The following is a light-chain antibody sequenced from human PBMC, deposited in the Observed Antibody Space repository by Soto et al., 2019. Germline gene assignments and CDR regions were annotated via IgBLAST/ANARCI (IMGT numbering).Light chain of an antibody. J-gene: IGKJ1*01. CDR2: DAS. V-gene: IGKV1-5*01. Sequence: DIQMTQSPSTLSASVGDRVTITCRASQSISSWLAWYQQKPGKAPKLLIYDASSLESGVPSRFSGSGSGTEFTLTISSLQPDDFATYYCQQYRPTFGQGTKVEIK. CDR1: QSISSW. CDR3: QQYRPT.